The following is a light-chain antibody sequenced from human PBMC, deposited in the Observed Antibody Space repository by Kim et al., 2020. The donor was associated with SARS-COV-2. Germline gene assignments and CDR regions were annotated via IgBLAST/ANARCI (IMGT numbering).Light chain of an antibody. V-gene: IGKV1-13*02. Sequence: AIQLTQSPSSLSASVGDRVTITCRASQDINNELAWYQQKPGKDPKLLIYDASNLESGVPSRFSGSGSGTDFTLTISSLQPEDFATSYCRQFNSYPPTFGGGTKVDIK. CDR3: RQFNSYPPT. CDR1: QDINNE. CDR2: DAS. J-gene: IGKJ4*01.